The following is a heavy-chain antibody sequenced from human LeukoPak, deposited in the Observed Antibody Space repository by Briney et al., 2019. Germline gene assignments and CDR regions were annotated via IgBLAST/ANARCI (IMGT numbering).Heavy chain of an antibody. CDR3: ARDVGLYYYDSSGSEAFDI. CDR2: INPNSGGT. CDR1: GYTFTGYY. D-gene: IGHD3-22*01. V-gene: IGHV1-2*02. J-gene: IGHJ3*02. Sequence: ASVKVSCKASGYTFTGYYMHWVRQAPGQGLEWMGWINPNSGGTNYAQKFQGRVTMTRDTSISTAYMELSRLRSDDTAVYYCARDVGLYYYDSSGSEAFDIWGQGTMVTVSS.